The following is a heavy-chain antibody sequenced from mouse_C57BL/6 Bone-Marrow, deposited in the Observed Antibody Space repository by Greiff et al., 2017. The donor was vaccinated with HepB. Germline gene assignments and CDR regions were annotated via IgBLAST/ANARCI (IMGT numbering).Heavy chain of an antibody. V-gene: IGHV3-8*01. D-gene: IGHD2-5*01. J-gene: IGHJ1*03. CDR2: ISYSGST. Sequence: EVNVVESGPGLAKPSQTLSLTCSVTGYSITSDYWNWIRKFPGNKLEYMGYISYSGSTYYNPSLKSRISMTRDTSKNQYYLQLNSVTTEDTATYYCAREHSNYEYFDVWGTGTTVTVSS. CDR1: GYSITSDY. CDR3: AREHSNYEYFDV.